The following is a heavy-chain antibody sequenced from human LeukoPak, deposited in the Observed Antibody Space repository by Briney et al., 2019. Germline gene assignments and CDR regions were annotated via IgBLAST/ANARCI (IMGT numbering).Heavy chain of an antibody. Sequence: GGSLRLSCAASGFTFSSNYMSWVRQAPGKGLEWVSVIYSGGSTYYADSVKGRFTISRDNSKNTLYLQMNSLRAEDTAVYYCARDPHYYDSSGSGDAFDIWGQGTMVTVSS. CDR1: GFTFSSNY. V-gene: IGHV3-53*01. CDR3: ARDPHYYDSSGSGDAFDI. J-gene: IGHJ3*02. D-gene: IGHD3-22*01. CDR2: IYSGGST.